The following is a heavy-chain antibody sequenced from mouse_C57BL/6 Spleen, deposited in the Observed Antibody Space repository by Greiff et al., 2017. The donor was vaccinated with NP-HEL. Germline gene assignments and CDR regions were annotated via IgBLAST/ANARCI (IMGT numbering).Heavy chain of an antibody. CDR1: GYAFSSSW. J-gene: IGHJ3*01. CDR3: ARGWLRRWFAY. Sequence: QVQLQQSGPELVKPGASVKISCKASGYAFSSSWMNWVKQRPGKGLEWIGRIYPGDGDTNYNGKFKGKATLTADKSSSTAYMQLSSLTSADSAVYFCARGWLRRWFAYWGQGTLVTVSA. CDR2: IYPGDGDT. D-gene: IGHD2-2*01. V-gene: IGHV1-82*01.